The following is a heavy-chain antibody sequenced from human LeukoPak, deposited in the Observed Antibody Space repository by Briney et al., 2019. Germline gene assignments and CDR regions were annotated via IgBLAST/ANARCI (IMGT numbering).Heavy chain of an antibody. J-gene: IGHJ6*03. CDR1: GGTFSSYA. D-gene: IGHD5-18*01. V-gene: IGHV1-69*06. CDR2: VIPIWCTG. CDR3: ARDIGYSYGTTNYYYYMDV. Sequence: ASVNVSCKASGGTFSSYAIIWVREARGQGREVRGGVIPIWCTGNYAQNFQGRVTITADKSTSTAYMDLSSVRCEDTAVYYCARDIGYSYGTTNYYYYMDVWGEGTPVTVSS.